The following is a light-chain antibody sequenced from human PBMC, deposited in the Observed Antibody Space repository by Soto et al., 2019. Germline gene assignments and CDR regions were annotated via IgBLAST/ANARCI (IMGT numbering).Light chain of an antibody. J-gene: IGKJ5*01. CDR2: DAS. Sequence: EIVLTQSPATLSLSPGERATLSCRASQSVSSYLAWYQQRPGQAPRLLIYDASNRATGVPARFSGSGSGTDFTLTISSLEPEDVAVYSCQQRSSWPPTFGQGTRLEIK. CDR3: QQRSSWPPT. CDR1: QSVSSY. V-gene: IGKV3-11*01.